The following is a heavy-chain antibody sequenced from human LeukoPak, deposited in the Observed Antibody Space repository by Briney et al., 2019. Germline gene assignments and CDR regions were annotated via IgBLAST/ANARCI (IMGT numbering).Heavy chain of an antibody. Sequence: PSETLSLTCTVSGGSISSSSYYWGWIRQPPGKGLEWIGSIYYSGSTYYNPSLKSRVTISVDTSKNQFSLKLSSVTAADTAVYYCARFPPSSSWYSFGNDAFDIWGQGTMVTVSS. CDR1: GGSISSSSYY. CDR3: ARFPPSSSWYSFGNDAFDI. V-gene: IGHV4-39*01. D-gene: IGHD6-13*01. J-gene: IGHJ3*02. CDR2: IYYSGST.